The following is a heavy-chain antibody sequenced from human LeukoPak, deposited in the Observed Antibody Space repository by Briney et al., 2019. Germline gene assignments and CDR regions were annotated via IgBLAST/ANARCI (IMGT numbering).Heavy chain of an antibody. V-gene: IGHV3-7*03. CDR1: GFTFSSYW. Sequence: GGSLRLSCAASGFTFSSYWMSWVRQAPGKGLEWVANIKQDGSEKYYVDPVKGRFTISRDNAKNSLYLQMNSLKTEDTAVYYCTPYGSGSYYGFWGQGTLVTVSS. CDR3: TPYGSGSYYGF. D-gene: IGHD3-10*01. J-gene: IGHJ4*02. CDR2: IKQDGSEK.